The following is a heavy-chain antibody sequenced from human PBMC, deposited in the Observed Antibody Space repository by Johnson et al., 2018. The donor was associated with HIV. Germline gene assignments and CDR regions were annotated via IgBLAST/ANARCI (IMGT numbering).Heavy chain of an antibody. CDR2: INSGGDT. CDR3: ARGCRDGYTCDVFDV. V-gene: IGHV3-66*01. Sequence: VQLVESGVGLVQPGGSLRLSCAASRLPVSGYYMTWVRQGPGKGLEWVSVINSGGDTYYADPVTGRFTISRDNSKNTLYLQMNSLRVEDTAVYFCARGCRDGYTCDVFDVWGQGTRVAVSS. CDR1: RLPVSGYY. D-gene: IGHD5-24*01. J-gene: IGHJ3*01.